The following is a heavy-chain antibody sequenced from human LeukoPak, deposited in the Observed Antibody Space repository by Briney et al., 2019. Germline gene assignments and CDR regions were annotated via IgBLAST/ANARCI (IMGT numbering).Heavy chain of an antibody. V-gene: IGHV4-61*08. Sequence: PSETLSLTCTVSGASVSSSGYYWRWIRQPPGKGLEWIGYIYHSGSTNYNPSLKSRVTISVDTSKNQFSLKRTSMTAADTAVYYCGRETIAATGTSVFFDYWGQGTLVTVSS. CDR3: GRETIAATGTSVFFDY. D-gene: IGHD6-13*01. CDR2: IYHSGST. CDR1: GASVSSSGYY. J-gene: IGHJ4*02.